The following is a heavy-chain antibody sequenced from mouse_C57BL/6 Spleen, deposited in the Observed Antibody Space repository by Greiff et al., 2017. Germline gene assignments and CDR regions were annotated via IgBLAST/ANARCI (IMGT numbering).Heavy chain of an antibody. CDR2: IYPRSGNT. D-gene: IGHD1-1*01. CDR1: GYTFTSYG. J-gene: IGHJ4*01. V-gene: IGHV1-81*01. CDR3: ARSYYGSRDYAMDY. Sequence: QVQLQQSGAELARPGASVKLSCKASGYTFTSYGISWVKQRTGQGLEWIGEIYPRSGNTYYNEKFKGKATLTADKSSSTAYMELRSLTSEDSAVYFCARSYYGSRDYAMDYWGQGTSVTVSS.